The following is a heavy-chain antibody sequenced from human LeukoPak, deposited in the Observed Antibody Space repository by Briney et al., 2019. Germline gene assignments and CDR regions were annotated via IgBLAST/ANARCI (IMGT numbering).Heavy chain of an antibody. CDR3: ARSVGLDY. D-gene: IGHD3-16*01. Sequence: PGGSLRLSCAASGFTFSSYSMNWVRQAPGKGLEWVSYISSSTSTIYYADSVKGRFTISRDNAKNSLYLQMNCLRAEDTAVYYCARSVGLDYWGQGRLVTVSS. CDR2: ISSSTSTI. J-gene: IGHJ4*02. CDR1: GFTFSSYS. V-gene: IGHV3-48*01.